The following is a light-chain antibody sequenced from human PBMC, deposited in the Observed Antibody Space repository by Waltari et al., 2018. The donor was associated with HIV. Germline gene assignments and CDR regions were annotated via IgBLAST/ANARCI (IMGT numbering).Light chain of an antibody. V-gene: IGKV1-9*01. CDR3: QQLNSYPPT. J-gene: IGKJ4*01. CDR1: QGIFNY. Sequence: DIQLTQSPSFLSASVGDRVTITCRASQGIFNYLAWYQQKPGKAPNLLIYAASILQSGVPSRFSGSGSGTEFTLTISSLQPEDFATFYCQQLNSYPPTFGGGTKVEIK. CDR2: AAS.